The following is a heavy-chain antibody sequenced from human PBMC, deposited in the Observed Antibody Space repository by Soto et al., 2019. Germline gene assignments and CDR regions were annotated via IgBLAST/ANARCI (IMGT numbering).Heavy chain of an antibody. D-gene: IGHD4-17*01. CDR1: GGSISSGGYS. V-gene: IGHV4-30-2*01. J-gene: IGHJ4*02. CDR2: IYHSGST. CDR3: ARGSPVTTDY. Sequence: QLQLQESGSGLVKPSQTLSLTCAVSGGSISSGGYSWGWIRQPPGKGLEWIGYIYHSGSTYYIPSIKRRVTISVDRSKNQFSLKLSSVTAADTAVYYCARGSPVTTDYWGQGTLVTVSS.